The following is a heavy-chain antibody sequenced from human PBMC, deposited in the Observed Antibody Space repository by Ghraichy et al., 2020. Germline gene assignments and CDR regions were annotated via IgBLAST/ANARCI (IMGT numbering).Heavy chain of an antibody. V-gene: IGHV1-2*02. CDR3: ARIWPSSTGYADDY. Sequence: ASVKVSCKASGYTFTDSYLHWVRQAPGHGLEWLGWINPNTGGTNYAQKFQGRVTMTRDTSISTAYMTLISLTSDDTAVYYCARIWPSSTGYADDYWGQGTLVTVSS. CDR1: GYTFTDSY. D-gene: IGHD6-19*01. CDR2: INPNTGGT. J-gene: IGHJ4*01.